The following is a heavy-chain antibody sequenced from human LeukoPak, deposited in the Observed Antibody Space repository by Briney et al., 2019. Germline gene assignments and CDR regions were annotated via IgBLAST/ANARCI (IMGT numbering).Heavy chain of an antibody. CDR2: ISSSGSTI. V-gene: IGHV3-48*03. CDR3: ARGDDYGVFDY. CDR1: GFTFSSYE. J-gene: IGHJ4*02. D-gene: IGHD4-17*01. Sequence: GALRLSFAASGFTFSSYEMNWVRQAPGKGLEWVSYISSSGSTIYYADSVKGRFTISRDNAKNSLYLQMNSLRAEDTAVYYCARGDDYGVFDYWGQGTLVTVSS.